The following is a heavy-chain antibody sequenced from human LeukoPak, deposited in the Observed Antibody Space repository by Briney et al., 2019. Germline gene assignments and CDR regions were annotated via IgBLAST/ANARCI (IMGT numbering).Heavy chain of an antibody. CDR3: AREDYDVLTGYSPTLGY. Sequence: WASVNVSCKASGYTLTGYYMHWVRQAPGQGREGMGWINPNSGATHHAQNLQGSVTITRNTSISTAYMELRRLRSDGTAVYYCAREDYDVLTGYSPTLGYWGQGTLVTVSS. CDR1: GYTLTGYY. J-gene: IGHJ4*02. V-gene: IGHV1-2*04. CDR2: INPNSGAT. D-gene: IGHD3-9*01.